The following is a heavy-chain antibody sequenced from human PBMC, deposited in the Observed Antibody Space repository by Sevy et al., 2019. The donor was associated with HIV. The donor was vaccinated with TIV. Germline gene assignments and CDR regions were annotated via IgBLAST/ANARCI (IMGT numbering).Heavy chain of an antibody. CDR1: GFTFSSYA. Sequence: GGSLRLSCAASGFTFSSYAMHWVRQAPGKGLEYVSAISGNGGSTYYANSVKGRFTISRDNSKNTLYLQMGSLRAEDMAVYYCARERGATWNNWFDPWGQGTLVTVSS. V-gene: IGHV3-64*01. J-gene: IGHJ5*02. CDR2: ISGNGGST. CDR3: ARERGATWNNWFDP. D-gene: IGHD5-12*01.